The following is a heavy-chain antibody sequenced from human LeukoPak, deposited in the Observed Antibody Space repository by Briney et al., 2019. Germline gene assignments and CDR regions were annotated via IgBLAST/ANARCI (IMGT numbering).Heavy chain of an antibody. Sequence: AASVNVSCTASGYTFTSYGISWVRQAPGQGLEWMGWISAYNGNTNYAQKLQGRVTMTTDTSTSTAYMELRSLRSDDTAVYYCARDVDTAGPFDYWGQGTLATVSS. CDR3: ARDVDTAGPFDY. D-gene: IGHD5-18*01. CDR2: ISAYNGNT. V-gene: IGHV1-18*01. J-gene: IGHJ4*02. CDR1: GYTFTSYG.